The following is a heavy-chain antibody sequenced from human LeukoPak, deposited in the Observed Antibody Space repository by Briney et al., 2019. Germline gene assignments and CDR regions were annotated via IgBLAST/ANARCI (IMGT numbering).Heavy chain of an antibody. Sequence: SETLSLTCAVYGGSFSGYYWSWIRQPPGKGLEWIGYIYYSGSTNYNPSLKSRVTISVDTSKNQFSLKLSSVTAADTAVYYCARESNDHGSGTGWFDPWGQGTLVTVSS. CDR3: ARESNDHGSGTGWFDP. D-gene: IGHD3-10*01. CDR2: IYYSGST. J-gene: IGHJ5*02. V-gene: IGHV4-59*12. CDR1: GGSFSGYY.